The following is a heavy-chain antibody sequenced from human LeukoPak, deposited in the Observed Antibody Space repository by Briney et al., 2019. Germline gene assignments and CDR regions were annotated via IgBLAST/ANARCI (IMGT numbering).Heavy chain of an antibody. J-gene: IGHJ4*02. CDR1: GYTFIHYD. CDR3: ATRGDSYGFPK. D-gene: IGHD5-18*01. Sequence: ASVKVSCKASGYTFIHYDINWVRQATGQGLEWMGWMNPNSGNTGYAQSFQGRVTVTRNTSTNTAYMELSSLRSEDTAVYYCATRGDSYGFPKWGQGTLVTVSS. CDR2: MNPNSGNT. V-gene: IGHV1-8*01.